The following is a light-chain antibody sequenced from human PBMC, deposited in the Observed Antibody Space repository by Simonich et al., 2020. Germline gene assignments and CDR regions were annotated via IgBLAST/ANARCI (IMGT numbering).Light chain of an antibody. J-gene: IGLJ3*02. CDR1: SGSVSTSYY. CDR2: STN. CDR3: VLYMGSGIWV. Sequence: QTVVTQEPSFSVSPGGTVTLTCGLSSGSVSTSYYPSWYQQTPGQAPRTLTHSTNTRSSGFPDRFSGSILGNKAALTITGAQADDESDYYCVLYMGSGIWVFGGGTKLTVL. V-gene: IGLV8-61*01.